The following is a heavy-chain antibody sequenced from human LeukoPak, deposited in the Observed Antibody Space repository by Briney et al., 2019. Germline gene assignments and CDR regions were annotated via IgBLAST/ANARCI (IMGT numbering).Heavy chain of an antibody. CDR3: ARDRVVVPAAIKTYNWFDP. D-gene: IGHD2-2*01. Sequence: ASVKVPCKASGYTFTGYYMHWVRQAPGQGLEWMGWINPNSGGTNYAQKFQGRVTMTRDTSISTAYMELSRLRSDDTAVYYCARDRVVVPAAIKTYNWFDPWGQGTLVTVSS. CDR2: INPNSGGT. J-gene: IGHJ5*02. V-gene: IGHV1-2*02. CDR1: GYTFTGYY.